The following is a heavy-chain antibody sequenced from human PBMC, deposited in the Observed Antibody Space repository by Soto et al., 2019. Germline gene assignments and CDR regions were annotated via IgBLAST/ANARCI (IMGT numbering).Heavy chain of an antibody. CDR3: ATLWPFDY. CDR2: INHRGST. Sequence: QVQLQQWGAGLLKPSETLSLTCGVYGGSLSGYYWSWLRQPPGKGLEWIGEINHRGSTNYNPSLKSRITISVDTSKNQFSLKLSSVTAADTAVYYCATLWPFDYWSQGTLVTVSS. V-gene: IGHV4-34*02. J-gene: IGHJ4*02. D-gene: IGHD3-10*01. CDR1: GGSLSGYY.